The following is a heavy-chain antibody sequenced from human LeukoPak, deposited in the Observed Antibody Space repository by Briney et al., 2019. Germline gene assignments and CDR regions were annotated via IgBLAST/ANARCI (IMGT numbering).Heavy chain of an antibody. Sequence: ASVKVSCKASGYTFTSYDINWMRQATGQGLEWMGWMNPNSGNTGYAQKCQGRVTMTRNTYISTDYMELSSLRSEDTGVYYCARGLEDGEGDYWGQGTLVTVSS. CDR2: MNPNSGNT. CDR1: GYTFTSYD. V-gene: IGHV1-8*01. J-gene: IGHJ4*02. CDR3: ARGLEDGEGDY. D-gene: IGHD5-24*01.